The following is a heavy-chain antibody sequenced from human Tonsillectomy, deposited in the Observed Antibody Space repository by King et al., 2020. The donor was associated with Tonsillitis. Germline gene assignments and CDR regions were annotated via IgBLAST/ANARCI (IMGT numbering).Heavy chain of an antibody. CDR3: VRDDWGSDF. V-gene: IGHV7-4-1*02. D-gene: IGHD7-27*01. CDR2: INTNAGNTGNP. J-gene: IGHJ4*02. Sequence: QLVQSGSELKKPGASVKVSCKASGYTFTHYAMNWVRQAPGQGLEWMGWINTNAGNTGNPTYAQGFTGRFVLSLDTSASTAYLQISNLKAEDTAVYYCVRDDWGSDFWGQGTLVTVST. CDR1: GYTFTHYA.